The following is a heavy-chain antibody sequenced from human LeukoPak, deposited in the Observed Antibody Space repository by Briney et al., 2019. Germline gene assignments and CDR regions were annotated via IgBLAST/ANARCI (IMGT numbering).Heavy chain of an antibody. CDR2: IYKSGST. CDR1: GGSISGNA. J-gene: IGHJ6*04. Sequence: SETLSLTCTVSGGSISGNAWSWIRQTPEKGLEWIGYIYKSGSTKYNPSLKGRVTISPDTSKNQFSLKLRSVAAADTAVYYCAREAVAAAGVGMDVWGKGTTVTVSS. D-gene: IGHD6-13*01. CDR3: AREAVAAAGVGMDV. V-gene: IGHV4-4*08.